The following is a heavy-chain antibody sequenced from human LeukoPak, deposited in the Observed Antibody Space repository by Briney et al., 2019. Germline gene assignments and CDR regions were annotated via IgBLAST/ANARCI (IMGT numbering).Heavy chain of an antibody. J-gene: IGHJ3*02. CDR2: INNDGSST. V-gene: IGHV3-74*01. Sequence: GSLRLSCTASGFTFTSYWMQWVRQAPGKGLVWVSCINNDGSSTNYADSVKGRFTISRDNSKNTLYLQMNSLRAEDTAVYYCTRCISDAFDIWGQGTMVTVSS. D-gene: IGHD1-14*01. CDR3: TRCISDAFDI. CDR1: GFTFTSYW.